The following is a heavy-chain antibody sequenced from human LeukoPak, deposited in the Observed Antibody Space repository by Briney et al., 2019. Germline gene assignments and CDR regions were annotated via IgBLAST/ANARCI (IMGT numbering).Heavy chain of an antibody. J-gene: IGHJ4*02. D-gene: IGHD3-10*01. V-gene: IGHV4-39*07. Sequence: SETLSLTCTVSGGSISSSSYYWGWIRQPPGKGLEWIGSIYYSGSTYYNPSLKSRVTISVDTSKNQFSLKLSSVTAADTAVYYCAREGELDYYGSGSYLDYWGQGTLVTVSS. CDR1: GGSISSSSYY. CDR3: AREGELDYYGSGSYLDY. CDR2: IYYSGST.